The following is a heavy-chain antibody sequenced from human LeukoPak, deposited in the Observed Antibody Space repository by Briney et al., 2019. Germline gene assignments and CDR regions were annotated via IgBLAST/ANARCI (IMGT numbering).Heavy chain of an antibody. J-gene: IGHJ5*02. V-gene: IGHV3-64*01. Sequence: GGSLRLSCAASGFTFSSYAMHLVRQAPGKGLEYVSGISSNGGSTYYVNSVKGRFTISRDNSKNTLYLEMGSLRTEDMAVYYCARARIAAASLTYNWFDPWGQGTLVTVSS. CDR3: ARARIAAASLTYNWFDP. D-gene: IGHD6-13*01. CDR1: GFTFSSYA. CDR2: ISSNGGST.